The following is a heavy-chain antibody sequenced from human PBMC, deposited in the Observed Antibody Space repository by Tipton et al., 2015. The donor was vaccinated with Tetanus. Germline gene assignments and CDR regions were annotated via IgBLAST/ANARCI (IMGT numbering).Heavy chain of an antibody. CDR1: GFDFMGYG. D-gene: IGHD2/OR15-2a*01. V-gene: IGHV3-33*01. Sequence: SGFDFMGYGMHWVRQAPGKGLEWVALIWYDGSNKNYADSVKGRFTISRDNSKNTLYLQMNSLSAEDTAVYYCARDIAIVRARDWYFDVWGRGTLVTVSS. CDR2: IWYDGSNK. J-gene: IGHJ2*01. CDR3: ARDIAIVRARDWYFDV.